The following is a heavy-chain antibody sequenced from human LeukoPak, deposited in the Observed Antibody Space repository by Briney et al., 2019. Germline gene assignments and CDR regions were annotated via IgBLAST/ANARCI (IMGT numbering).Heavy chain of an antibody. CDR1: GGSISSYY. CDR2: IYYSGST. V-gene: IGHV4-59*01. CDR3: ARGGGSSGWYGAYYYGMDV. D-gene: IGHD6-19*01. Sequence: PSETLSLTCTVSGGSISSYYWSWIRQPPGKGLEGIGYIYYSGSTNYNPSLKSRVTISVDTSKNQFSLKLSSVPAADTAVYYCARGGGSSGWYGAYYYGMDVWGQGTTVTVSS. J-gene: IGHJ6*02.